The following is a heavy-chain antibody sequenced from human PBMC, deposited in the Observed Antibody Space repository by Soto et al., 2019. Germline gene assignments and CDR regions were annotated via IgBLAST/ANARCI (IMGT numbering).Heavy chain of an antibody. CDR3: AREDGMQTFDD. V-gene: IGHV1-69*01. CDR1: GGTFSSYA. D-gene: IGHD1-26*01. J-gene: IGHJ4*02. Sequence: QVQLVQSGAEVKKPGSSVKVSCKASGGTFSSYASSWVRQAPGQGLEWMGGIIPIFGTANYAQTFQGRVKITADESKSKAYMELSSLRSEYTAVYYCAREDGMQTFDDWGQGTMVTVSS. CDR2: IIPIFGTA.